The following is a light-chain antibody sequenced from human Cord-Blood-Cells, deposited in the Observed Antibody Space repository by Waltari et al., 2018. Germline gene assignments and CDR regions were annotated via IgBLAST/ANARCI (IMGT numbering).Light chain of an antibody. Sequence: QSALTQPASVSGSPGQSITISCTGTSSDVGSYNLVSWYQQHPGKAPKLTIYEGSKRPSGVSNRFSGSTSGNTASMTISALQAEDEADYYCCSYAGSWVFGGGTKLTVL. J-gene: IGLJ3*02. V-gene: IGLV2-23*01. CDR2: EGS. CDR3: CSYAGSWV. CDR1: SSDVGSYNL.